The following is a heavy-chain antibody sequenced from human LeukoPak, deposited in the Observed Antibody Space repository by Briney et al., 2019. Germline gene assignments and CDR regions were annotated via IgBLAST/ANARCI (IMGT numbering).Heavy chain of an antibody. CDR1: GFTFRSSA. J-gene: IGHJ3*02. CDR3: AKRSSVGAFDI. D-gene: IGHD3-22*01. Sequence: GGSLRLSCAASGFTFRSSAMRWLRQAPGKGLEWVSAISGSGDSTYYAASVKGRFTISRDNSKNTLYLQMNSLTAEDTAVYYCAKRSSVGAFDIWGQGTMVTVSS. CDR2: ISGSGDST. V-gene: IGHV3-23*01.